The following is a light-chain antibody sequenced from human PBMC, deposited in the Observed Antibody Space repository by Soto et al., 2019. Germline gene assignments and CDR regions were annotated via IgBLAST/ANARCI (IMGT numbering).Light chain of an antibody. J-gene: IGKJ2*01. V-gene: IGKV3-15*01. CDR3: QQYNNWPPTYT. Sequence: EIVMTQSPANLSVSPGERATLSCRASQSVTSNLAWYQQKPGQAPRLLIYGASTRATGIPARFSGSGSGTEFTLTIGSLQSEDFAVYYCQQYNNWPPTYTFGQGTKLEIK. CDR2: GAS. CDR1: QSVTSN.